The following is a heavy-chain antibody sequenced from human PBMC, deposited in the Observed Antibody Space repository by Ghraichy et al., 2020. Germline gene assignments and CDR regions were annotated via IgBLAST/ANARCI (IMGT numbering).Heavy chain of an antibody. CDR2: ISSSSSYI. CDR3: ARGGNWKGAS. J-gene: IGHJ5*02. Sequence: LSLTCAASGFTFSNYSMNWVRQAPGKGLEWVSSISSSSSYIYYTDSVKGRFTISRDNAKNSLYLQMNSLRAEDTAVYYCARGGNWKGASWGQRALVTVS. V-gene: IGHV3-21*01. D-gene: IGHD1-1*01. CDR1: GFTFSNYS.